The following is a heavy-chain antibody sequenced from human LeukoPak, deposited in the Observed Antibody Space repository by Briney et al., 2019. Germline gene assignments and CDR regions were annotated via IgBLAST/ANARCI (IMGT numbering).Heavy chain of an antibody. CDR2: INWNGGNT. CDR3: ARVSGSGSYYSPHNDY. D-gene: IGHD3-10*01. CDR1: GFTFDDYG. J-gene: IGHJ4*02. V-gene: IGHV3-20*04. Sequence: GGSLRLSCAASGFTFDDYGMSWVRQVPGKGREWVSGINWNGGNTVYADSVKGRFTISRDNAKNSLYLQMNSLRAEDTALYYCARVSGSGSYYSPHNDYWGQGTLVTVSS.